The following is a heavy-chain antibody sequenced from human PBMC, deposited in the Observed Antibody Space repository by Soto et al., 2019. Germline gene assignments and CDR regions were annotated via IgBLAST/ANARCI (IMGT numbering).Heavy chain of an antibody. Sequence: GAPVKGSRKASGGSLPHYANSWGRQGPFRGHERMGGITPILGTTKYAEKVQGRITITADESTSTVYMELSSLRSDDTALYYCARDPSLVAGFYYFDSWAEGTLVTVS. CDR2: ITPILGTT. CDR3: ARDPSLVAGFYYFDS. J-gene: IGHJ4*02. D-gene: IGHD6-19*01. CDR1: GGSLPHYA. V-gene: IGHV1-69*01.